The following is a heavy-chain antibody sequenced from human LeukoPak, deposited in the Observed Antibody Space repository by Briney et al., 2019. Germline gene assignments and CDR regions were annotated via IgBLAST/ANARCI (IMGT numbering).Heavy chain of an antibody. V-gene: IGHV4-59*01. D-gene: IGHD3-9*01. CDR3: ARASGEYYDITLDY. Sequence: PSETLSLTCTVSGGSISSYYWSWIRQPPGKGLEWIGYTYYSGSTNYNPSLKSRVTISVDTSKNQFSLKLSSVTAADTAAYYCARASGEYYDITLDYWGQGTLVTVSS. CDR1: GGSISSYY. J-gene: IGHJ4*02. CDR2: TYYSGST.